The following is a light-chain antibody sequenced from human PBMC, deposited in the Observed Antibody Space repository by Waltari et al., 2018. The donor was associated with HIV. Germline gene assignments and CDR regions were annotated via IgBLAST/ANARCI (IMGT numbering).Light chain of an antibody. CDR3: GTWDSSLRVV. J-gene: IGLJ2*01. Sequence: QSVLTQSPSVSAAPGQKVTISCSGSSSNIGNNYVSWYQQLPGTAPKLLLYDNNTRPSGIPTRFTGSKSGASATLCITGLQTGDEADYYCGTWDSSLRVVFGGGTKLTVL. CDR2: DNN. V-gene: IGLV1-51*01. CDR1: SSNIGNNY.